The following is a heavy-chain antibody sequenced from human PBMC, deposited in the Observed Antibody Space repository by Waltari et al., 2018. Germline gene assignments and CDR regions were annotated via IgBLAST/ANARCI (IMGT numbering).Heavy chain of an antibody. D-gene: IGHD6-19*01. J-gene: IGHJ6*02. Sequence: QLHLXQWGAGLLRPSETLSLTXGVDGGSFTGHYWSWXRQTPGKGLEWIGEVNQSGHTNHNPSLXSRVTISVXTSKXQFXLTLXXVXAADTAVXXXARGXGWEDLVAGXXYYGMDVXGQGTTVTVXS. CDR3: ARGXGWEDLVAGXXYYGMDV. CDR2: VNQSGHT. CDR1: GGSFTGHY. V-gene: IGHV4-34*01.